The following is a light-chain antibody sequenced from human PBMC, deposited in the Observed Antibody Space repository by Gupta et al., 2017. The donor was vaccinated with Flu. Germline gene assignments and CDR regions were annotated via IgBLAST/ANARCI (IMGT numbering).Light chain of an antibody. J-gene: IGLJ3*02. CDR2: RNN. V-gene: IGLV1-47*01. Sequence: QSVLTQPPSASGTPGQTVTISCSGSSSNIGSNYVFWYQQLPGTAPKLLLYRNNQRPSGVPYRLSGSKSGTSASLAISGLRSEDGADYYCAAWDDILSGWVFGGGTKLTVL. CDR3: AAWDDILSGWV. CDR1: SSNIGSNY.